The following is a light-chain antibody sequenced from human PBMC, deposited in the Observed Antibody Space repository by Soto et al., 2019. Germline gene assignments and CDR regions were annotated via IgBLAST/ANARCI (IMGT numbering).Light chain of an antibody. J-gene: IGKJ1*01. CDR1: QSISSNY. Sequence: IVLTQSPGTLSLSPGERATLSCRASQSISSNYLAWYQQKPGQAPRLLVYGASSRATGIPDRFSGSGSGTDFTLTISRLETEDFAVYYCQQYGSSRWTFGQGTKVDIK. CDR2: GAS. V-gene: IGKV3-20*01. CDR3: QQYGSSRWT.